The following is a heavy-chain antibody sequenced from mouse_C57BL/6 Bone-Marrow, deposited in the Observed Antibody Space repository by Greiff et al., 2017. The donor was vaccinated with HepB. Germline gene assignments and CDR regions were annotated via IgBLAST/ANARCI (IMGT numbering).Heavy chain of an antibody. CDR1: GYSFTDYN. V-gene: IGHV1-39*01. J-gene: IGHJ3*01. Sequence: VHVKQSGPELVKPGASVKISCKASGYSFTDYNMNWVKQSNGKSLEWIGVINPNYGTTSYNQKFKGKATLTVDHSSSPAYMQLNSLTSEDSAVYYCARGGNYPAYWGQGTMVTVSA. CDR3: ARGGNYPAY. D-gene: IGHD2-1*01. CDR2: INPNYGTT.